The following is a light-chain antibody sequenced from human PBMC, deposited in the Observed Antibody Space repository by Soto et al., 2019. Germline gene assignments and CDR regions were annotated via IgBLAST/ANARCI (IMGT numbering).Light chain of an antibody. Sequence: EIVLTQSPGTVSLSPGERATLSCRSSQSVSSRNLAWYRQKPGQAPSLLLFGASNRTTGIPDRFSASGSGTDLPLTISRLEPEECAVYYGLRYGDTPPAYTFGQGTKPEIK. V-gene: IGKV3-20*01. CDR2: GAS. CDR3: LRYGDTPPAYT. J-gene: IGKJ2*01. CDR1: QSVSSRN.